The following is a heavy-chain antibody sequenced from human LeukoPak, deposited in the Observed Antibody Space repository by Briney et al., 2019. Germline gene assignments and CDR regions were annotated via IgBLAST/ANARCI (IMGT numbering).Heavy chain of an antibody. J-gene: IGHJ4*02. D-gene: IGHD5-24*01. CDR1: GSTFSDYY. CDR2: ISSSGSTI. Sequence: NPGGSLRLSCAASGSTFSDYYMSWIRQAPGKGLEWVSYISSSGSTIYYADSVKGRFTISRDNAKNSLYLQMNSLRAEDTAVYYCARLEAGRWLQKPLDYWGQGTLVTVSS. V-gene: IGHV3-11*04. CDR3: ARLEAGRWLQKPLDY.